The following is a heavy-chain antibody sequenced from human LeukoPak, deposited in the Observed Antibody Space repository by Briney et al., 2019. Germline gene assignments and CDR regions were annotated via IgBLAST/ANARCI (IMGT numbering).Heavy chain of an antibody. CDR3: AKDQLYSSSWTHLYYFDY. J-gene: IGHJ4*02. CDR2: IRYDGSNK. D-gene: IGHD6-13*01. Sequence: GGSLRLSCAASGFTFSSYAMHWVRQAPGKGLEWVAFIRYDGSNKYYADSVKGRFTISRDNSKNTLYLQMNSLRAEDTAVYYCAKDQLYSSSWTHLYYFDYWGQGTLVTVSS. V-gene: IGHV3-30*02. CDR1: GFTFSSYA.